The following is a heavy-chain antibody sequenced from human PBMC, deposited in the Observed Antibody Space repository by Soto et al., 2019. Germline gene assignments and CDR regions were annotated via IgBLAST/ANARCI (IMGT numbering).Heavy chain of an antibody. CDR1: GFTFSNAW. CDR2: IKSKTDGGTT. D-gene: IGHD3-9*01. J-gene: IGHJ5*02. CDR3: TTFLYYDIVTGYRKPFAP. V-gene: IGHV3-15*01. Sequence: EVQLVESGGGLVKPGGSLRLSCAASGFTFSNAWMSWVRQAPGKGLEWVGRIKSKTDGGTTDYAAPVKGRFTISRDDSKNTLYLQMNSLKTADTAVYYCTTFLYYDIVTGYRKPFAPWGEGPLVAVSS.